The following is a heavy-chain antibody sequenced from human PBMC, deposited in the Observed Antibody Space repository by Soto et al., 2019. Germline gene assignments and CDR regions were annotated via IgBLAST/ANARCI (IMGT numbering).Heavy chain of an antibody. CDR3: ARVAPRKLTSPFYGMDV. CDR2: IYYSGGT. Sequence: QVQLQESGPGLVKPSQTLSLTCTVSGDSISSADSYWSWIRQSPGKGLEWIGYIYYSGGTYSYYNPSLKSRVTISVDASKNHFSLRLSSVTAADTAVCYCARVAPRKLTSPFYGMDVWGQGTTVTVSS. V-gene: IGHV4-30-4*01. CDR1: GDSISSADSY. D-gene: IGHD3-3*02. J-gene: IGHJ6*02.